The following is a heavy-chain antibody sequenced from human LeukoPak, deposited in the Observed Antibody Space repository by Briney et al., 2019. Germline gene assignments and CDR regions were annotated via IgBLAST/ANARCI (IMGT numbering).Heavy chain of an antibody. D-gene: IGHD3-10*01. CDR2: IYYSGNP. V-gene: IGHV4-34*01. CDR3: ARHENGDNYFDN. J-gene: IGHJ4*02. CDR1: GGSFSDYY. Sequence: SETLSLTCAVYGGSFSDYYWSWIRQPPGRGLEWIGNIYYSGNPYYNPSLKSRVTISVDTSKNQFSLKLSSVTAADTAVYYCARHENGDNYFDNWGQGTLVSVSA.